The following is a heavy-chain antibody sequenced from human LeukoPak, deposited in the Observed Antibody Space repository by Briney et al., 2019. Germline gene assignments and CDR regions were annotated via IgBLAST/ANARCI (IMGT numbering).Heavy chain of an antibody. D-gene: IGHD2-21*01. V-gene: IGHV4-4*07. Sequence: SETLSLTCTVSGGSISSYYWSWIRQPAGKGLEWIGRIYTSGSTNYNPSLKSRVTISVDTSKNQFSLKLSSVTAADTAVYYCARAYSRRGGLNWFDPWGQGTLVTVSS. CDR3: ARAYSRRGGLNWFDP. CDR2: IYTSGST. CDR1: GGSISSYY. J-gene: IGHJ5*02.